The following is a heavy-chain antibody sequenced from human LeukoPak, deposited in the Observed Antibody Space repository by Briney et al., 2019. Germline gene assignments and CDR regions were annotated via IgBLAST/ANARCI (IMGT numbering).Heavy chain of an antibody. V-gene: IGHV3-11*03. CDR3: ARFAGSGSYVDY. CDR2: ISSSSSYT. J-gene: IGHJ4*02. Sequence: GGSLRLSCAASGFTFSDYYMSWIRQAPGKGLEWGSYISSSSSYTNYADSVKGRFTISRDNAKNSLYLQMNSLSAEDTAVYYCARFAGSGSYVDYWGQGTLVTVSS. D-gene: IGHD3-10*01. CDR1: GFTFSDYY.